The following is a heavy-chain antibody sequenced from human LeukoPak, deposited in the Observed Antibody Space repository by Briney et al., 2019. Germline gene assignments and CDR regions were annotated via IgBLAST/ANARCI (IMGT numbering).Heavy chain of an antibody. D-gene: IGHD3-16*01. Sequence: ASVKFSCKASGYSFTGYFLHWVRQAPGQGLEWMGWINPNNGLTNYTQKFKGRVTMTRDTSSATGYMELNRLTSDDTAVFYCARAWGSLYYFDHWGQGTLVTVSS. CDR3: ARAWGSLYYFDH. J-gene: IGHJ4*02. CDR2: INPNNGLT. CDR1: GYSFTGYF. V-gene: IGHV1-2*02.